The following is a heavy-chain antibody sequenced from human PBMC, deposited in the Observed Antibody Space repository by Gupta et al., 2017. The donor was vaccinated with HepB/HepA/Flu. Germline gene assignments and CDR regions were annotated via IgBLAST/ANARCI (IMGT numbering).Heavy chain of an antibody. CDR1: GFTFSSYS. Sequence: EVQLVESGGGLVKPGGSLRLSCAASGFTFSSYSMNWVRQAPGKGREWVSSISSSSSYIYYADSVKGRFTISRDNAKNSLYLQMNSLRAEDTAVYYCARDLERFGELSLREYYYYGMDVWGQGPTVTVSS. V-gene: IGHV3-21*01. CDR2: ISSSSSYI. CDR3: ARDLERFGELSLREYYYYGMDV. D-gene: IGHD3-10*01. J-gene: IGHJ6*02.